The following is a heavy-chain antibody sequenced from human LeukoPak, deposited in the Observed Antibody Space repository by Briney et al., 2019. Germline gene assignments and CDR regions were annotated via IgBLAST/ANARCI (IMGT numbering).Heavy chain of an antibody. CDR2: IIPIFGTA. Sequence: SCAASGFTFSSYAISWVRQAPGQGLEWMGGIIPIFGTANYAQKFQGRVTITADESTSTAYMELSSLRSEDTAVYYCARDEGIAVANAFDIWGQGTMVTVSS. CDR1: GFTFSSYA. J-gene: IGHJ3*02. D-gene: IGHD6-19*01. V-gene: IGHV1-69*01. CDR3: ARDEGIAVANAFDI.